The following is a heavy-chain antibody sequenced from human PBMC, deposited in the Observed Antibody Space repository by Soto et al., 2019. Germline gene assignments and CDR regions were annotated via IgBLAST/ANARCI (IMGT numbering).Heavy chain of an antibody. J-gene: IGHJ5*02. D-gene: IGHD3-22*01. V-gene: IGHV5-10-1*03. CDR1: GYTFTNKW. CDR2: IDPSDSYT. CDR3: AATYSSDSSGYSSDNWFDP. Sequence: EVQLVQSGPEVKEPGESLRISCKASGYTFTNKWITWVRQMPGKGLECMGRIDPSDSYTDYSPSFQGHVTISADRSISTAYLQWSSLKASDTAIYYCAATYSSDSSGYSSDNWFDPWGQGTPVIVSS.